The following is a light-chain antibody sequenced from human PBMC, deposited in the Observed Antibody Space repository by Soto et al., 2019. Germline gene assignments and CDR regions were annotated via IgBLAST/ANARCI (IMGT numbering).Light chain of an antibody. V-gene: IGKV4-1*01. CDR1: QSLLYSANKKNY. Sequence: DIVMTQSPDSLAVALGETDTINCKSSQSLLYSANKKNYLAWYQQKPGQPPKLLFYWASTRESGVPDRFNGGGSGTDFTLTISSLQAEDVAVYYCHQYYSLTPPWTFGQGTKVEV. CDR2: WAS. J-gene: IGKJ1*01. CDR3: HQYYSLTPPWT.